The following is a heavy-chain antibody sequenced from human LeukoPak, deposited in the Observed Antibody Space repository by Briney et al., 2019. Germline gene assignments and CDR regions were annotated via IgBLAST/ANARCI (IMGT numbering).Heavy chain of an antibody. V-gene: IGHV4-59*01. J-gene: IGHJ4*02. CDR3: ARDRYGDGFAHLDY. CDR2: IYYSGST. CDR1: GGSISSYY. D-gene: IGHD5-24*01. Sequence: SETLSLTCTVSGGSISSYYWSGIRQPPGKGLEWIGYIYYSGSTNYNPSLKSRVTISVDTSKNQFSLKLSSVTAADTAVYYCARDRYGDGFAHLDYWGQGALVTVSS.